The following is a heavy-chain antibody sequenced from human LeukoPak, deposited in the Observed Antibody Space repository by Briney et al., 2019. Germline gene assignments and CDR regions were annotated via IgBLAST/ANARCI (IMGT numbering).Heavy chain of an antibody. CDR3: AKGVPLSGRTTHFDY. CDR2: ITNSGSTT. CDR1: GFTFNNFP. Sequence: GGSLRLSCAASGFTFNNFPMAWVRQAPGKGLEWVAIITNSGSTTYYADSVKGRFTISRDNSETTLRLQMNSLRADDTATYYCAKGVPLSGRTTHFDYWGQGTLVIVSS. D-gene: IGHD3-3*01. J-gene: IGHJ4*02. V-gene: IGHV3-23*05.